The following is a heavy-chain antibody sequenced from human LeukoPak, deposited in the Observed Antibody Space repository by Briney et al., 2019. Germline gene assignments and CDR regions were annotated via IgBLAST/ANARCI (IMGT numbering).Heavy chain of an antibody. CDR3: AREAIAVAGRPWFDP. CDR1: GYTFTSYD. J-gene: IGHJ5*02. D-gene: IGHD6-19*01. Sequence: ASVKVSCKASGYTFTSYDINWVRQATGQGLEWMGWMNPNSGNTGYAQKFQGRVTMTRNTSISTAYMELSSLRSEDTAVYYCAREAIAVAGRPWFDPWGQGTLVTVSS. V-gene: IGHV1-8*01. CDR2: MNPNSGNT.